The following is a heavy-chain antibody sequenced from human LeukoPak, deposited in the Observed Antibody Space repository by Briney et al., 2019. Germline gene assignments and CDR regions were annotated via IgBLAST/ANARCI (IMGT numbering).Heavy chain of an antibody. J-gene: IGHJ4*02. CDR2: INPNSGDT. CDR3: ARANPLYCSSTTCLFDY. CDR1: GYTFTGYY. D-gene: IGHD2-2*01. V-gene: IGHV1-2*02. Sequence: ASVTVSCKASGYTFTGYYMHWVRQAPGQGVEWMGWINPNSGDTNYVQKFQGRVTMTRDTSITTAHMELSRLRSDDTAVYYRARANPLYCSSTTCLFDYWGQGTLVTVSS.